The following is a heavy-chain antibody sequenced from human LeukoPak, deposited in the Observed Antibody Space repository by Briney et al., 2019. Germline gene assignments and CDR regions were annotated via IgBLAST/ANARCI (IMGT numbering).Heavy chain of an antibody. D-gene: IGHD3-22*01. CDR1: GFTFSSYA. CDR3: ATDLPQYYDSSGFPLGDY. CDR2: ISGSGGST. J-gene: IGHJ4*02. V-gene: IGHV3-23*01. Sequence: GGSLRLSCAASGFTFSSYAMSWVRQAPGKGLEWVSAISGSGGSTYYADSVKGRFTISRDNSKNTLYLQMNSLRAEDTAVYYCATDLPQYYDSSGFPLGDYWGQGTLVTVSS.